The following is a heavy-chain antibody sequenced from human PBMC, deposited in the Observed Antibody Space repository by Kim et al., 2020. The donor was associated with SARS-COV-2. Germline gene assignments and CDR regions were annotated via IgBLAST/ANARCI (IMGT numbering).Heavy chain of an antibody. D-gene: IGHD1-26*01. CDR1: GGSISSSSYY. J-gene: IGHJ6*02. Sequence: SETLSLTCTVSGGSISSSSYYWGWIRQPPGKGLEWIGCIYYTGSTYYNPSLKTRVTVSRDTSNNHFSLRLSPVTAADTAMYYCVKHLVGANPGFYYGMDVWGQGTTVTVS. CDR2: IYYTGST. V-gene: IGHV4-39*07. CDR3: VKHLVGANPGFYYGMDV.